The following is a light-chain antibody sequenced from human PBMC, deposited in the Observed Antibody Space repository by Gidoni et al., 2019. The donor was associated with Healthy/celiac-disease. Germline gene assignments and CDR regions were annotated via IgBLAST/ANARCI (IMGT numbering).Light chain of an antibody. Sequence: EIVLTQSPGTLSLSPGERATLSCRASQSVSSSYLAWCQQKPGQAPRLLIDGASSRATGIPDRFSGSGSGTDFTLTISRLEPEDFAVYYCQRYGSSPTWTFXQXTKVEIK. CDR1: QSVSSSY. CDR3: QRYGSSPTWT. J-gene: IGKJ1*01. CDR2: GAS. V-gene: IGKV3-20*01.